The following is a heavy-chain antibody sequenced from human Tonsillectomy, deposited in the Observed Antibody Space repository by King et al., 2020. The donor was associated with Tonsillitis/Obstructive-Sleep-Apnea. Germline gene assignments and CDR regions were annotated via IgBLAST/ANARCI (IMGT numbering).Heavy chain of an antibody. J-gene: IGHJ6*03. Sequence: QLVQSGSGLKKPGASLKVSCKASGYTFTSYAMNWVRQAPGQGLEWMGWINTNTGNPTYAQGFTGRFVFSLDTSVSTAYLQISSLKAEDTAVYYCAREDIVVVPAAMRYYYYYMDVWGKGTTVTVSS. CDR2: INTNTGNP. CDR1: GYTFTSYA. D-gene: IGHD2-2*01. CDR3: AREDIVVVPAAMRYYYYYMDV. V-gene: IGHV7-4-1*02.